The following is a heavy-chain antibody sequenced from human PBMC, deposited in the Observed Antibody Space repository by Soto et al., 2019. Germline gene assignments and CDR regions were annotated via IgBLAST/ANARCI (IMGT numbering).Heavy chain of an antibody. J-gene: IGHJ4*02. CDR1: GFTFSSYW. CDR3: AREIATTGEYYFDY. V-gene: IGHV3-74*01. CDR2: INRDGSSI. D-gene: IGHD6-13*01. Sequence: EVQLVESGGGLVQPGGSLRLSCAASGFTFSSYWMHWVRQAPGKGLVWVSRINRDGSSINYADSARGRVTISRDNAKNTLYRQVNGLRAEDTAVYYSAREIATTGEYYFDYWGQVILVTVSS.